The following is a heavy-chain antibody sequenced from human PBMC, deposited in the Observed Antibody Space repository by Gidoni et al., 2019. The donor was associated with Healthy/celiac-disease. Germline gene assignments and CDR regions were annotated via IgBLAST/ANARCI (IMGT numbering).Heavy chain of an antibody. CDR1: GMPCGGHA. CDR3: AKVPSSTFGSYFGGYYGIDV. CDR2: ISGSGAST. Sequence: EVRLLESGGGVVQHGGSLGIYGEASGMPCGGHAVRGVRQAPGKGLELVSAISGSGASTSYADSVKVLFTISRDNSKNTLYLQMNSLRAEHTAVYYCAKVPSSTFGSYFGGYYGIDVWGQGTTVTVSS. J-gene: IGHJ6*02. D-gene: IGHD1-26*01. V-gene: IGHV3-23*01.